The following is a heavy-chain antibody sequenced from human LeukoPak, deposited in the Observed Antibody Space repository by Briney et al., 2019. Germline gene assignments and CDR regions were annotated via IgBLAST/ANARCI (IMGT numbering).Heavy chain of an antibody. Sequence: MSGGSLRLSCAASGFTFSSYAMHWVRQAPGKRPEWVSSISSSSSYIYYADSVKGRFTISRDNAKNSLYLQMNSLRAEDTALYYCARGASRADYWGQGTLVTVSS. V-gene: IGHV3-21*01. J-gene: IGHJ4*02. CDR3: ARGASRADY. CDR1: GFTFSSYA. CDR2: ISSSSSYI.